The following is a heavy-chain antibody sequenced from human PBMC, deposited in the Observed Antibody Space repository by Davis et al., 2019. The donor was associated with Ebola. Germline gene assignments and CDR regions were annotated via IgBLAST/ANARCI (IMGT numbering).Heavy chain of an antibody. Sequence: GGSLRLSCAASGFTFSSYWMSWVRQAPGKGLEWVAVISYDGSNKYYADSVKGRFTISRDNSKNTLYLQMNSLRAEDTAVYYCARVYGDYVSNGMDVWGQGTTVTVSS. V-gene: IGHV3-30*03. CDR2: ISYDGSNK. CDR3: ARVYGDYVSNGMDV. J-gene: IGHJ6*02. CDR1: GFTFSSYW. D-gene: IGHD4-17*01.